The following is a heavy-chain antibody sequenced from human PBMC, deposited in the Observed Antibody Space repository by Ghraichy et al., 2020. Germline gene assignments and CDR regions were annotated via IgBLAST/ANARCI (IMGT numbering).Heavy chain of an antibody. J-gene: IGHJ4*02. Sequence: SETLSLTCTVSGGSISSRSYYWGWIRQPPGKGLEWIGSIYYGGSTYYKSSLKSRVTISGDTSKNQFSLKLSSVTAADTAVYYCARHEAGWGTVTTVDYWGQGILVTVSS. CDR3: ARHEAGWGTVTTVDY. V-gene: IGHV4-39*01. CDR1: GGSISSRSYY. D-gene: IGHD4-17*01. CDR2: IYYGGST.